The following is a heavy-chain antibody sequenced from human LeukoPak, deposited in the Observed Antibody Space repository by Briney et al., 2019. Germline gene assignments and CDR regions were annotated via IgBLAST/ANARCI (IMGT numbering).Heavy chain of an antibody. CDR3: ARDDDYGDYFFDY. CDR2: INSDGSSA. CDR1: GFTFSSYW. Sequence: GGSLRLSCAASGFTFSSYWMHWVRQAPGKGLVWVSRINSDGSSASYANSVKGRFTISRDNAKNTLYLQMNSLRAEDTAVYYCARDDDYGDYFFDYWGQGTLVTVSS. J-gene: IGHJ4*02. V-gene: IGHV3-74*01. D-gene: IGHD4-17*01.